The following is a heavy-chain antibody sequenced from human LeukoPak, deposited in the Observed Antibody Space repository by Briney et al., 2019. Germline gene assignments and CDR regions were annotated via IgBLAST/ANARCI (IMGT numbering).Heavy chain of an antibody. V-gene: IGHV4-59*12. D-gene: IGHD4-23*01. CDR2: IYNSGST. J-gene: IGHJ4*02. CDR1: GGSISSYY. Sequence: ASETLSLTCTVSGGSISSYYWSWIRQPPGKGLEWIGYIYNSGSTTYNPSLKSRVTMSVDTSKNQFSLNLNSVTAADTAVYYCARGDNSIASFDYWGQGTLVTVSS. CDR3: ARGDNSIASFDY.